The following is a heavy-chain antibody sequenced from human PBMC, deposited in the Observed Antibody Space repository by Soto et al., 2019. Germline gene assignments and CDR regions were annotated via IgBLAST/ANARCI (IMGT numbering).Heavy chain of an antibody. CDR2: IIPIFGTA. D-gene: IGHD3-3*01. CDR1: GGTFSSYA. Sequence: SVKVSCKASGGTFSSYAISWVRQAPGQGLEWMGGIIPIFGTANYAQKFQGRVTITADESTSTAYMELSSLRSEDTAVYYCARGRFLEWLLYDNYYYYGMDVWGQVTTVTVPS. V-gene: IGHV1-69*13. CDR3: ARGRFLEWLLYDNYYYYGMDV. J-gene: IGHJ6*02.